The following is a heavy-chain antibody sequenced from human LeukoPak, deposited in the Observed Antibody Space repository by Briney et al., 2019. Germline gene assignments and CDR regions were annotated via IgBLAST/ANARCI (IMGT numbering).Heavy chain of an antibody. V-gene: IGHV1-18*01. CDR3: ARHLRSGYDFDY. CDR2: ISAYNGNT. Sequence: ASVKVSCKASGCTFTSYGISWVRQAPGQGLEWMGWISAYNGNTNYAQKLQGRVTMTTDTSTSTAYMELRSLRSDDTAVYYCARHLRSGYDFDYWGQGTLVTVSS. J-gene: IGHJ4*02. CDR1: GCTFTSYG. D-gene: IGHD5-12*01.